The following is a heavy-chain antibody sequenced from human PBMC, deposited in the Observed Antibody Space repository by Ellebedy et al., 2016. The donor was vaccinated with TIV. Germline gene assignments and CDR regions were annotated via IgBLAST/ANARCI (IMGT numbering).Heavy chain of an antibody. CDR1: GGSMSSAFYS. CDR2: IHHIWST. D-gene: IGHD3-3*01. Sequence: MPSETLSLTCAVSGGSMSSAFYSRSWIRQPPGKGLQWIGNIHHIWSTYYNPSLKSRLTISRDTSKNHFSLNLTSVTAADTAVYYCARLTIFPYSWFDPWGQGTLVTVSS. CDR3: ARLTIFPYSWFDP. V-gene: IGHV4-30-2*01. J-gene: IGHJ5*02.